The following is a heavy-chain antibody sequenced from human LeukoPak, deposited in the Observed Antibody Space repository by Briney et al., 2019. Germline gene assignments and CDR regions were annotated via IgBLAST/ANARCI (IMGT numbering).Heavy chain of an antibody. D-gene: IGHD3-10*01. J-gene: IGHJ4*02. Sequence: SETLSLTCTVSGGSINDASWNWIRQPPGQGLERIGYIYHSGGTNYNPSLKSRVSVSLDTSKNQFSLKLSPATAADTAVYYCARVGTYYRSLDSWGQGTLVTVSS. CDR1: GGSINDAS. CDR3: ARVGTYYRSLDS. CDR2: IYHSGGT. V-gene: IGHV4-59*01.